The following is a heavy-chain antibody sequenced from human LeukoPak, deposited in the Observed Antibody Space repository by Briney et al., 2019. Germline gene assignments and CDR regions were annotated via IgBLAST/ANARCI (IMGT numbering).Heavy chain of an antibody. V-gene: IGHV1-2*02. J-gene: IGHJ4*02. CDR2: INPISGGT. D-gene: IGHD3-10*01. Sequence: ASVKVSCKTSGYTFTGYYIHWVRQAPGQGLEWMGWINPISGGTNYAQKFQDRVTMTRATSISTAYMELSRLRSDDTAIYYCARDREYYFDYWGQGTLVTVSS. CDR3: ARDREYYFDY. CDR1: GYTFTGYY.